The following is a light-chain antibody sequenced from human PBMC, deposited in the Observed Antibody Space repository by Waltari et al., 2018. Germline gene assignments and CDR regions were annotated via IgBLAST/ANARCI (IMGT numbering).Light chain of an antibody. CDR2: DAS. V-gene: IGKV3-20*01. CDR3: QQYSSPPMYT. Sequence: EIVLTQSPVTLSLSPGERASLSCRASQRVGNTYFAWYQQKPGQAPRLLIYDASTRATGVPDRFSGSGSGADFTLTISRLEPEDFGVYYCQQYSSPPMYTVGQGTKLEIK. J-gene: IGKJ2*01. CDR1: QRVGNTY.